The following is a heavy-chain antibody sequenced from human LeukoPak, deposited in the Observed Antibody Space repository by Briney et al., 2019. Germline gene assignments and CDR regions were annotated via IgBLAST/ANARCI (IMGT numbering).Heavy chain of an antibody. CDR2: LSASGGTT. CDR3: AKLPREYCSSTSCPYWFDT. J-gene: IGHJ5*02. D-gene: IGHD2-2*01. CDR1: GFTFSNYA. V-gene: IGHV3-23*01. Sequence: GGSLRLSCAASGFTFSNYAMTWVRQAPGKGLEWVSALSASGGTTYYADSVKGRFTTSRDNSKNTLYLQMNSLRAEDTAVYYCAKLPREYCSSTSCPYWFDTWGQGTLVTVSS.